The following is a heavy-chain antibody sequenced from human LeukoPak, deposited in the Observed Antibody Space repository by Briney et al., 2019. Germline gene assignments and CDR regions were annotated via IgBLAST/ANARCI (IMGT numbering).Heavy chain of an antibody. CDR3: AKDKQWLVLDWVALSY. Sequence: PGGSLRLSCAASGFTFSSYGMHWVRQAPGKGLEWVAVISYDGSNKYYADSVKGRFTISRDNSKNTLYLQMNSLRAEDTAVYYCAKDKQWLVLDWVALSYWGQGTLVTVSS. J-gene: IGHJ4*02. V-gene: IGHV3-30*18. CDR2: ISYDGSNK. D-gene: IGHD6-19*01. CDR1: GFTFSSYG.